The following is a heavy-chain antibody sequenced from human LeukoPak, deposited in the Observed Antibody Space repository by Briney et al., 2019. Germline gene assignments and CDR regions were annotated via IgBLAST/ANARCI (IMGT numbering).Heavy chain of an antibody. D-gene: IGHD2-2*01. CDR1: KFTFSSYS. J-gene: IGHJ1*01. Sequence: GGSLRLSCAAPKFTFSSYSMNWVRQAPGKGLEWVSSISSSGTYISYAESVKGRFTISRDNAKNSLYLQMNSLRAEDTAVYYCATYSSSNGREFQYWGQGTLVTVSS. CDR2: ISSSGTYI. CDR3: ATYSSSNGREFQY. V-gene: IGHV3-21*01.